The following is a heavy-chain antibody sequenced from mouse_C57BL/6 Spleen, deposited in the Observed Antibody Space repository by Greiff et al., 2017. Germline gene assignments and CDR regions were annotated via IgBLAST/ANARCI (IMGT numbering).Heavy chain of an antibody. Sequence: QVQLQQPGAELVRPGSSVKLSCTASGYTFTSNWMHWVKQRPIQGLEWIGNIDPSDSETHYTQKFKDKATFTVNKSSSTAYMQLRSLTSWASAVYYCSSDYDLYAMDYWGQGTSVTVSS. V-gene: IGHV1-52*01. CDR3: SSDYDLYAMDY. D-gene: IGHD2-4*01. CDR2: IDPSDSET. J-gene: IGHJ4*01. CDR1: GYTFTSNW.